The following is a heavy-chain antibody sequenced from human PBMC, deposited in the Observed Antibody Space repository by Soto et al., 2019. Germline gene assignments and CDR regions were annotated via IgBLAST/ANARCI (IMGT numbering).Heavy chain of an antibody. J-gene: IGHJ4*02. D-gene: IGHD3-3*02. CDR2: IYSGHTT. Sequence: GGSLRLSCVASGFIVSSNQMSWVRQAPGKGLEWVSVIYSGHTTYYADSVEGRFTISRDNAKSSVFLEMKSLRVEDTAMYFCARTILIRYFDNWGQGTQVTV. CDR3: ARTILIRYFDN. V-gene: IGHV3-53*01. CDR1: GFIVSSNQ.